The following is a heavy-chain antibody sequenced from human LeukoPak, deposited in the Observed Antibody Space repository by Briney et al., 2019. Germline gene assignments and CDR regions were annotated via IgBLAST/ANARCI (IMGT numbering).Heavy chain of an antibody. J-gene: IGHJ6*02. Sequence: KAGGSLRLSCAASGFTFSDYYMSWIRQAPGKGLEWVSSISSSSSYIYYADSVKGRFTISRDNAKNSLYLQMNSLRAEDTAVYYCARDRLSIVGATTSHYYYYGMDVWGQGTTVTVSS. CDR1: GFTFSDYY. CDR2: ISSSSSYI. V-gene: IGHV3-11*06. D-gene: IGHD1-26*01. CDR3: ARDRLSIVGATTSHYYYYGMDV.